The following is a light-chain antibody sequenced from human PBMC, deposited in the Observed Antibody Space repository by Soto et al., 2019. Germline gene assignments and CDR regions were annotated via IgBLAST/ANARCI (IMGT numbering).Light chain of an antibody. CDR1: GRDIGAYDY. CDR3: SSYTPSYFYV. Sequence: QSALTPPASVSGSPGQSITISCTGSGRDIGAYDYVSWYQQHPGKDPKLLIYGVKNRPSGVSYRFSASKSAFTASLTISGLQDEYEAHYYCSSYTPSYFYVFGPGTKLTVL. V-gene: IGLV2-14*01. CDR2: GVK. J-gene: IGLJ1*01.